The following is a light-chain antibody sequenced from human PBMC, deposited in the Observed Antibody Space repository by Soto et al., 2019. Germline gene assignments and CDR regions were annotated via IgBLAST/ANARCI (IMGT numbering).Light chain of an antibody. CDR1: QSVSGY. J-gene: IGKJ4*01. CDR3: QQRSEWPLT. CDR2: DSS. V-gene: IGKV3-11*01. Sequence: EIVLTQSPATLSLSPGERATLSCRASQSVSGYLAWYQQKPGQAPRLLIYDSSNRATGIPARFSGSGSGTDFTLTISRLEPEDFAIYYCQQRSEWPLTFGGGTKVEIK.